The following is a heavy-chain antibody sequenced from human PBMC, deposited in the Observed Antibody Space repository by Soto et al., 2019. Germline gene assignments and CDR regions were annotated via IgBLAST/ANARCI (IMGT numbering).Heavy chain of an antibody. J-gene: IGHJ4*02. Sequence: QVQLVQSGAEVKKPGASVKVSCKASGYTFTSYATHWVRQAPGQRLEWMGWINAGNGNTKYSQKFQGRVTITRDTSASTAYMELSSLRSEDTAVYYCARMSNSGYESFFGYWGQGTLVTVSS. CDR2: INAGNGNT. V-gene: IGHV1-3*01. CDR1: GYTFTSYA. CDR3: ARMSNSGYESFFGY. D-gene: IGHD5-12*01.